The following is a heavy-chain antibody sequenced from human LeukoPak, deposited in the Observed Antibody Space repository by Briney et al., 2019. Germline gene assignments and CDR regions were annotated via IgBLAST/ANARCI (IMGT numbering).Heavy chain of an antibody. J-gene: IGHJ6*02. CDR2: ISPSGGST. Sequence: ASVKVSCKASGYTFTSYYMHWVRQAPGQGLEWMGIISPSGGSTSYAQKFQGRVTMTRDTSTSTVYTELSSLRSEDTAVYYCARTLTTVTTDYYYYGMDVWGQGTTVTVSS. D-gene: IGHD4-17*01. CDR1: GYTFTSYY. V-gene: IGHV1-46*01. CDR3: ARTLTTVTTDYYYYGMDV.